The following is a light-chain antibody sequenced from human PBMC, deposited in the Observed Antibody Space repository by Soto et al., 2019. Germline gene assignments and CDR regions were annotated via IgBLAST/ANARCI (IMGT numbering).Light chain of an antibody. CDR3: SSYTSSSTLV. Sequence: QSVLTQPASVSGSPGQSITISCTGTSSDVGGYNYVPWYQQHPGKAPKFMIYDVSNRPSGVSNRFSGSKSGNTASLTISGLQAEDEADYYCSSYTSSSTLVLGGGTKLTVL. CDR1: SSDVGGYNY. J-gene: IGLJ2*01. CDR2: DVS. V-gene: IGLV2-14*01.